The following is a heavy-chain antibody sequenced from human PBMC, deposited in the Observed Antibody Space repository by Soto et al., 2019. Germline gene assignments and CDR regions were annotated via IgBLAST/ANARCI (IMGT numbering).Heavy chain of an antibody. V-gene: IGHV3-23*01. J-gene: IGHJ4*02. Sequence: VGSLRLSCAASGFTFSSYAMSWVRQAPGKGLEWVSAISGSGGSTYYADSVKGRFTISRDNSKNTLYLQMNSLRAEDTAVYYCAKDPPRNTYYYDSSGYYYFDYWGQGTLVTVSS. CDR2: ISGSGGST. D-gene: IGHD3-22*01. CDR3: AKDPPRNTYYYDSSGYYYFDY. CDR1: GFTFSSYA.